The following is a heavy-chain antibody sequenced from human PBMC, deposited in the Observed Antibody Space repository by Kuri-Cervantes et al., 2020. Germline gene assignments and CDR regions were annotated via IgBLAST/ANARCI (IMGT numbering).Heavy chain of an antibody. J-gene: IGHJ6*03. CDR1: GYTFTSYY. Sequence: ASVKVSCKASGYTFTSYYMHWVRQAPGQGLEWMGIINPSGGSTSYAQKFQGRVTMTRDTSTSTVYMELSSLRFEDTAVYYCARGPSFSDSYYYYYMDVWGKGTTVTVSS. V-gene: IGHV1-46*01. CDR3: ARGPSFSDSYYYYYMDV. D-gene: IGHD4-11*01. CDR2: INPSGGST.